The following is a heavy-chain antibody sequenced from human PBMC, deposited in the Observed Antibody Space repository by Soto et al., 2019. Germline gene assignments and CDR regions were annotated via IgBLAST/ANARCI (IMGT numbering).Heavy chain of an antibody. CDR2: ISSSSSYI. J-gene: IGHJ4*02. Sequence: EVQLVESGGGLVKPGGSLRLSCAASGFTFSSYSMNWVRQAPGKGLEWVSSISSSSSYIYYADSVKGRFTISRDNAKNSLYLQMNSLRAEDTAVYYCARGTWGKLVPSLDYWGQGTLVTVSS. V-gene: IGHV3-21*01. CDR3: ARGTWGKLVPSLDY. CDR1: GFTFSSYS. D-gene: IGHD6-6*01.